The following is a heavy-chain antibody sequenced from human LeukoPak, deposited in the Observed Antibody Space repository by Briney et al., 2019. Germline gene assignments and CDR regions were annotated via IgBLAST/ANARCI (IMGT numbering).Heavy chain of an antibody. Sequence: PGGSLRLSCSAAGFTFSGYVKSWVRQAPGKGLEWVSGIDNTGGSSYYGDSVKCRFTISRDNSKNTLYLQMNSLRAADTAVYYCTKLSGGKMFDYWGQGTLVTVSS. CDR2: IDNTGGSS. D-gene: IGHD2-15*01. J-gene: IGHJ4*02. V-gene: IGHV3-23*01. CDR3: TKLSGGKMFDY. CDR1: GFTFSGYV.